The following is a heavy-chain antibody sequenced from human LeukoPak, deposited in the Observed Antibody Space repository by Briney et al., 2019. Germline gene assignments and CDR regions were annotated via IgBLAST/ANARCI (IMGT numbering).Heavy chain of an antibody. CDR1: GFTFGDYA. CDR3: ARAMDY. Sequence: GGSLRLSCTASGFTFGDYAMSWFRQAPGKGLEWVANIKQDGSEKYYVDSVKGRFTISRDNAKNSMYLQMNSLRAEDTAVYYCARAMDYWGQGTLVTVSS. V-gene: IGHV3-7*03. CDR2: IKQDGSEK. J-gene: IGHJ4*02.